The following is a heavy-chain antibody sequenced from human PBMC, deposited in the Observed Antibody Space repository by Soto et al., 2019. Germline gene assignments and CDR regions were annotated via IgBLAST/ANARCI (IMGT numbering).Heavy chain of an antibody. D-gene: IGHD5-12*01. CDR3: ARGGDGYNYDY. Sequence: QVQLVQSGAEVKKPGASVKVSCKASGGTFSSSAISWVRQAPGQGLEWMGGIIPIFGTANYAQKFQGRVMITADESTRTAYMELSSLRSEDTAVYSCARGGDGYNYDYWGQGTLVTVSS. CDR2: IIPIFGTA. V-gene: IGHV1-69*01. J-gene: IGHJ4*02. CDR1: GGTFSSSA.